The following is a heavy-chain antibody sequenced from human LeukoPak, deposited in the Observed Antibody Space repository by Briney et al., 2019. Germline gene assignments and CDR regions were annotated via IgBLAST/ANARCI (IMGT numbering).Heavy chain of an antibody. CDR1: GFTFSSYG. Sequence: GGSLRLSCAASGFTFSSYGMHWVRQAPGKGLEWVAVISYDGSNRYYADSVKGRFTISRDNSKNTLYLQMNSLRAEDTAVYYCAKDSSGYWYYFDYWGQGTLVTVSS. J-gene: IGHJ4*02. V-gene: IGHV3-30*18. D-gene: IGHD3-22*01. CDR3: AKDSSGYWYYFDY. CDR2: ISYDGSNR.